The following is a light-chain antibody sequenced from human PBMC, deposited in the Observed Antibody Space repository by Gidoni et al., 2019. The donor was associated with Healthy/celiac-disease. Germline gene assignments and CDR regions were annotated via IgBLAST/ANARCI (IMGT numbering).Light chain of an antibody. CDR2: HAS. CDR3: HQSSSLPLT. J-gene: IGKJ3*01. V-gene: IGKV6-21*01. Sequence: EILLTQSPDFQSATPQEKVTTTCRASQSIGSSLHWYQQKPGQSPKLLIKHASQSVSGVPSRFSGSGSGTDFTLTINSLEAEDAATYYCHQSSSLPLTFGPXTKVDIK. CDR1: QSIGSS.